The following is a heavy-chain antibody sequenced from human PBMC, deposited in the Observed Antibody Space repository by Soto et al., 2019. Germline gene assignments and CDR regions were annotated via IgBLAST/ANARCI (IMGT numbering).Heavy chain of an antibody. J-gene: IGHJ6*02. CDR2: IYYSGST. CDR3: ARDAGSGSHDYNFSYVTHV. V-gene: IGHV4-59*01. D-gene: IGHD3-10*01. Sequence: SETLSVTCTVSGGSISSYYWSWIRQPPGKGLEWIGYIYYSGSTNYNPSLKSRVTISVDTSKNQFSLKLSSVTAEDTAVYYCARDAGSGSHDYNFSYVTHVCGPATTLPVYS. CDR1: GGSISSYY.